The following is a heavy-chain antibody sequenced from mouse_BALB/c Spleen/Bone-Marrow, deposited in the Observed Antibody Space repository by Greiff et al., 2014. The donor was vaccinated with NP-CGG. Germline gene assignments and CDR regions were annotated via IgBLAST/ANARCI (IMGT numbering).Heavy chain of an antibody. V-gene: IGHV3-8*02. D-gene: IGHD4-1*02. J-gene: IGHJ2*01. Sequence: EVQLQQSGPSLVKPSQTLSLTCSVTGDSITSGYWNWIRKSPGNRLEFMGYISYSGSTYYNPSLKSRISITRDTSKNLYSLQLNSVTTEDTATYYCARSSSTGTPFAYWGQGTTLTVSS. CDR1: GDSITSGY. CDR3: ARSSSTGTPFAY. CDR2: ISYSGST.